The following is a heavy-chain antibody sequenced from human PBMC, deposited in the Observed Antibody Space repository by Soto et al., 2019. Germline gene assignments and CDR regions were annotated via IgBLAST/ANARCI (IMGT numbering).Heavy chain of an antibody. CDR2: INHSGST. CDR3: ARGLIRITMVRGVPNWFDP. J-gene: IGHJ5*02. V-gene: IGHV4-34*01. D-gene: IGHD3-10*01. Sequence: PSETLSLTCAVYGGSFSGYYWSWIRQPPGKGLEWIGEINHSGSTNYNPSLKSRVTISVDTSKNQFSLKLSSVTAADTAVYYCARGLIRITMVRGVPNWFDPWGQGTLVTVSS. CDR1: GGSFSGYY.